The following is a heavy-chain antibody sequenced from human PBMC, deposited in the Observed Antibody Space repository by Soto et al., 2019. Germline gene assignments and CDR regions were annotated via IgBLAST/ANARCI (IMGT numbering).Heavy chain of an antibody. CDR3: ARDLGYSSRLITGYFDY. CDR1: GFTFSSYG. Sequence: GGSLRLSCAASGFTFSSYGMHWVRQAPGKGLEWVAVIWYDGSNKYYADSVKGRFTISRDNSKNTLYLQMNSLRAEDTAVYYCARDLGYSSRLITGYFDYWGQGTLVTVSS. J-gene: IGHJ4*02. CDR2: IWYDGSNK. V-gene: IGHV3-33*01. D-gene: IGHD6-13*01.